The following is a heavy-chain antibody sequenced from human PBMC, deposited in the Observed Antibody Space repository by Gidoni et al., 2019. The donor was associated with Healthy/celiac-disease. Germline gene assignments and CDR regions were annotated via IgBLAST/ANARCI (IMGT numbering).Heavy chain of an antibody. CDR1: GYTFTTYY. D-gene: IGHD2-15*01. CDR3: ARRGYRFSDLDS. CDR2: VNPHSGDT. V-gene: IGHV1-2*02. J-gene: IGHJ4*02. Sequence: QVPLVQSGAEVKKPGASVKVSCRASGYTFTTYYIPWVRQAPGQGLEWMGWVNPHSGDTNYAQRFKGRVSMTRDTSTRTVYMELGNLMSGDTAVYFCARRGYRFSDLDSWGQGTLVTVSS.